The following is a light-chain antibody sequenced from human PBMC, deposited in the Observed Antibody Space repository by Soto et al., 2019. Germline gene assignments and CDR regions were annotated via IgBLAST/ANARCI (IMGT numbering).Light chain of an antibody. CDR3: QQYGSAPGT. CDR1: QSLLYNNTYNY. J-gene: IGKJ4*01. V-gene: IGKV2-28*01. Sequence: EIVMTQSPLTLPVTPGEPASISCRSSQSLLYNNTYNYLDWYVQKPGQSPQLLIYFGSNRAPGVPDRFSGSGSGTDFTLTISRLEPEDFAVYYCQQYGSAPGTFGGGTKVEIK. CDR2: FGS.